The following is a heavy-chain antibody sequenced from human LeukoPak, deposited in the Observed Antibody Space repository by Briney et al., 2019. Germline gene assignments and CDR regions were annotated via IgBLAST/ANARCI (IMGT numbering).Heavy chain of an antibody. CDR1: GFTFSSYA. Sequence: GRSLRLSCAASGFTFSSYAMHWVRQAPGKGLEWVAVISYDGSNKYYADSVKGRFTISRDNSKNTLYLQMNSLRAEDTAVYHCARESGLRFLEWSHYGMDVWGQGTTVTVSS. D-gene: IGHD3-3*01. CDR3: ARESGLRFLEWSHYGMDV. V-gene: IGHV3-30-3*01. CDR2: ISYDGSNK. J-gene: IGHJ6*02.